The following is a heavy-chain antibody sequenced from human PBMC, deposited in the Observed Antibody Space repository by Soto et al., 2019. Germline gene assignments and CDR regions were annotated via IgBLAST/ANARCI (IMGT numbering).Heavy chain of an antibody. CDR3: ARAPGAVAGTYYYYGMDV. D-gene: IGHD6-19*01. CDR2: IKQEGSEK. CDR1: GFTFSSYW. V-gene: IGHV3-7*01. Sequence: EVQLVESGGGLVQPGGSLRLSCAASGFTFSSYWMSWVRQAPGKGLEWVANIKQEGSEKYYVDSVKGRFTISRDNAKNSQYLHMKSLRAEDTAAYSCARAPGAVAGTYYYYGMDVLGQVSTVTVSS. J-gene: IGHJ6*02.